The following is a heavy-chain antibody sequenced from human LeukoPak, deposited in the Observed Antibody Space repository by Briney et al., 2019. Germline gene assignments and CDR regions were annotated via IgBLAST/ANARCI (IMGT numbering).Heavy chain of an antibody. CDR2: MNPNSGNT. CDR3: ARCPIAVAGIRSQNWFDP. V-gene: IGHV1-8*02. J-gene: IGHJ5*02. Sequence: ASVKVSCKASGYTFNNYYMHWVRQATGQGLEWMGWMNPNSGNTGYAQNFQGRVTMTRNTSISTDYMELSSLKSEDTAVYYCARCPIAVAGIRSQNWFDPWGQGTLVTVSS. D-gene: IGHD6-19*01. CDR1: GYTFNNYY.